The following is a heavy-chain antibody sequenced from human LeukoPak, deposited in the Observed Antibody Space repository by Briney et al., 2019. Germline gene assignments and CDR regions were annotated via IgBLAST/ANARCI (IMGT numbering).Heavy chain of an antibody. Sequence: PSETLSLTCTVSGGSISNYYWSWIRQPPGMGLEWIGHSYYGGTTDYNPSLQSRVTISVDTSKNQFSLKLSSVTAADTAVYYCARGRPGSGSCYPGRFDPWGQGTLVTVSS. CDR2: SYYGGTT. CDR3: ARGRPGSGSCYPGRFDP. CDR1: GGSISNYY. J-gene: IGHJ5*02. V-gene: IGHV4-59*01. D-gene: IGHD3-10*01.